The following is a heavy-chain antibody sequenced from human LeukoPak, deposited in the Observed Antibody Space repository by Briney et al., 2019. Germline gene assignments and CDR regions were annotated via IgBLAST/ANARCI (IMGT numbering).Heavy chain of an antibody. Sequence: GGSLRLSCAASGFTFSSYSMHWVRQAPGKGLEWVSSISSSSSYIYYADSVKGRFTISRDNAKNSLYLQMNSLRAEDTAVYYCARDPRAIAAVALFDYWGQGTMVTVSS. D-gene: IGHD6-13*01. V-gene: IGHV3-21*01. CDR1: GFTFSSYS. J-gene: IGHJ4*02. CDR2: ISSSSSYI. CDR3: ARDPRAIAAVALFDY.